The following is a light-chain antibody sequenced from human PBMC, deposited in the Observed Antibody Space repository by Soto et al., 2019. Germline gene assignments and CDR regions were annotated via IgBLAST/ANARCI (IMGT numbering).Light chain of an antibody. J-gene: IGKJ2*01. CDR3: QQYGTSPPFA. CDR2: GAS. Sequence: EIVLTQSPGTLSLSPGERATLSCRASQSFSSNYLAWYQQKPGQAPRLLIYGASSRATGVPDRFSGSGSGTDFSLPISRLEPEDFSVYYCQQYGTSPPFAFGQGTKVEIK. V-gene: IGKV3-20*01. CDR1: QSFSSNY.